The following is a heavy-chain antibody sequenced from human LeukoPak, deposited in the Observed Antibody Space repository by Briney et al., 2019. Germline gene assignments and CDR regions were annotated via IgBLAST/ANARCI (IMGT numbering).Heavy chain of an antibody. CDR2: IYNSGNT. CDR3: ARRTFASSDYYLCDH. Sequence: SETLSLTCTVSGGSISSHYWSWIRQPAGKGLEWIGRIYNSGNTNYSTSLERRASMSAHTSKNQLYLKLRSVTPADTAVYYCARRTFASSDYYLCDHWGQGTLVPVSS. D-gene: IGHD3-22*01. V-gene: IGHV4-4*07. CDR1: GGSISSHY. J-gene: IGHJ1*01.